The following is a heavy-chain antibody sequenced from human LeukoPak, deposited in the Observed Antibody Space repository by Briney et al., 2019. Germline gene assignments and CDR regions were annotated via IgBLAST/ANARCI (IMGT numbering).Heavy chain of an antibody. CDR2: ISGSDGST. D-gene: IGHD3-9*01. CDR1: EFTFSSYW. Sequence: HPGGSLRLSCAASEFTFSSYWMSWVRLAPGKGLEWVSAISGSDGSTYYADSVKGRFTISRDNSKNTLYLQMNSLRAEDTAVYYCAKGGLRYFDGWGQGTLVTVSS. CDR3: AKGGLRYFDG. V-gene: IGHV3-23*01. J-gene: IGHJ4*02.